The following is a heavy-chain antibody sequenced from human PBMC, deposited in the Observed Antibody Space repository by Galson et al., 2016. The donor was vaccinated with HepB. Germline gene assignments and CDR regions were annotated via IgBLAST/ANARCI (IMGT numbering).Heavy chain of an antibody. J-gene: IGHJ4*02. Sequence: SVKVSCKASGYTFRGYYIHWVRQAPGQGLEWMGWINPNRGDTRYAQKFQGRVALTRDTSVSTAYMEMTRLRSGDTAVYYCARVLGYSGYDPVDFWGQGTRVTVSS. V-gene: IGHV1-2*02. D-gene: IGHD5-12*01. CDR2: INPNRGDT. CDR3: ARVLGYSGYDPVDF. CDR1: GYTFRGYY.